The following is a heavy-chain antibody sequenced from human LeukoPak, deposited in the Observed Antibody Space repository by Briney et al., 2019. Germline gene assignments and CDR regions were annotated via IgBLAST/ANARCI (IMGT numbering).Heavy chain of an antibody. J-gene: IGHJ4*02. CDR3: ARTYGGNLYYFDY. CDR2: INHSGST. Sequence: KPSETLSLTXAVYGGSFSGYYWSWIRQPPGKGVEWIGEINHSGSTNYNPSLKSRVTISVDTSKNQFSLKLSSVTAADTAVYYCARTYGGNLYYFDYWGQGTLVTVSS. V-gene: IGHV4-34*01. CDR1: GGSFSGYY. D-gene: IGHD4-23*01.